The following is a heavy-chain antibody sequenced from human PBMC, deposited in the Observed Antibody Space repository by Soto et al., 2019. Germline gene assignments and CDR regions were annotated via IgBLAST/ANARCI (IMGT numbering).Heavy chain of an antibody. D-gene: IGHD4-4*01. CDR3: VSQRTTVITQAYFDY. CDR1: GGSISSYY. V-gene: IGHV4-59*08. Sequence: SENLSLTCTVSGGSISSYYWSWIRQPPGKGLEWIGYIYYSGSTNYNPSLKSRVTISVDTSKNQFSLNLNSVTASDTAVYFCVSQRTTVITQAYFDYRGQGALVTVS. J-gene: IGHJ4*02. CDR2: IYYSGST.